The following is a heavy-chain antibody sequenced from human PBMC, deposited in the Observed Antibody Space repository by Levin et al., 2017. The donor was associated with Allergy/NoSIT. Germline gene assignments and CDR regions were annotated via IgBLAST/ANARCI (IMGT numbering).Heavy chain of an antibody. CDR1: GFTFSGYW. D-gene: IGHD2-15*01. Sequence: GGSLRLSCAASGFTFSGYWMHWVRQPPGKGLEWVSRINTDASITNYADAVKGRFTTSRDNARKTLFLQMNSLRAEDPAIYYCANLGYCSDGSCSDNWFDPWGQGTLVTVSS. V-gene: IGHV3-74*01. J-gene: IGHJ5*02. CDR3: ANLGYCSDGSCSDNWFDP. CDR2: INTDASIT.